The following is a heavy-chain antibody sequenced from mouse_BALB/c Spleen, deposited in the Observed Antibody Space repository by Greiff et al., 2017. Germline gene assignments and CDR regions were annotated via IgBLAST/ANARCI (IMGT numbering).Heavy chain of an antibody. J-gene: IGHJ3*01. CDR3: ARDGHYGSPFAY. CDR1: GYTFTSYY. CDR2: IYPGNVNT. D-gene: IGHD1-1*01. Sequence: QVQLKQSGPELVKPGASVRISCKASGYTFTSYYIHWVKQRPGQGLEWIGWIYPGNVNTKYNEKFKGKATLTADKSSSTAYMQLSSLTSEDSAVYFCARDGHYGSPFAYWGQGTLVTVSA. V-gene: IGHV1S56*01.